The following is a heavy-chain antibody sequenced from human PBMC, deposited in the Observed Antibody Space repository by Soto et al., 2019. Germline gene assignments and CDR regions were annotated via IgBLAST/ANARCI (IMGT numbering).Heavy chain of an antibody. Sequence: GGSLRLSCAASGFTFSSYSMNWVRQAPGKGLEWVSSISSSSYIYYADSVKGRFTISRDNAKNSLYLQMNSLRAEDTAVYYCARETPSGIVGATDYWGQGTLVTVSS. J-gene: IGHJ4*02. V-gene: IGHV3-21*01. CDR2: ISSSSYI. D-gene: IGHD1-26*01. CDR1: GFTFSSYS. CDR3: ARETPSGIVGATDY.